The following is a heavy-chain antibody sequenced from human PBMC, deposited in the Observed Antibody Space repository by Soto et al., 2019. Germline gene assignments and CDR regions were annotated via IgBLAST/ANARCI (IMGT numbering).Heavy chain of an antibody. V-gene: IGHV4-30-4*01. CDR2: ISYSGST. J-gene: IGHJ4*02. Sequence: PSETLSLTCTVSGGSINSDHYYWSWLRQPPGKGLEWLGYISYSGSTYYNPSLKSRIVISVDTSKNQFSLKLISVTAADTAVYYCARAYDFWNGYYSAQYYFDFWGQRTLVTVSS. CDR1: GGSINSDHYY. D-gene: IGHD3-3*01. CDR3: ARAYDFWNGYYSAQYYFDF.